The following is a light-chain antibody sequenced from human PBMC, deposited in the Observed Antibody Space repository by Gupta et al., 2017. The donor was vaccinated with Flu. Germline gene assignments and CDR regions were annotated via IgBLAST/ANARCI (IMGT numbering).Light chain of an antibody. CDR2: GAS. CDR1: QSVSSSY. J-gene: IGKJ2*01. Sequence: EIVLTQSPGTLSLSPGERATLSCRASQSVSSSYLAWYLQKPGQAPRLLIYGASSRATGIPDRFSGRGEGTDFTLTSSRRENEDCAVYYGQHDASSYTFGQGTKLEIK. V-gene: IGKV3-20*01. CDR3: QHDASSYT.